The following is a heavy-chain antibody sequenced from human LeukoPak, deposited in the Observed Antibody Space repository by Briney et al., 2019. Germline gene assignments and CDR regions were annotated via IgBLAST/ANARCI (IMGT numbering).Heavy chain of an antibody. CDR3: ARRGPPNYYGSGSHRPRFDY. CDR2: INHSGST. CDR1: GGSFSGYY. Sequence: SETLSLTCAVYGGSFSGYYWSWIRQPPGKGLEWIGEINHSGSTNYNPFLKSRVTISVATSKNQFSLKLSSVTAADTAVYYCARRGPPNYYGSGSHRPRFDYWGQGTLVTVSS. D-gene: IGHD3-10*01. J-gene: IGHJ4*02. V-gene: IGHV4-34*01.